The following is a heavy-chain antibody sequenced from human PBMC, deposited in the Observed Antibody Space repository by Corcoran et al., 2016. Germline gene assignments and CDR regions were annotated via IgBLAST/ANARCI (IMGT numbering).Heavy chain of an antibody. J-gene: IGHJ6*02. V-gene: IGHV3-21*01. CDR3: ASVGTLYYYYGMDV. Sequence: EVQLVESGGGLVKPGGSLRLSCAASGFTFSSYSMNWVRQAPGKGLEWVSSISSSSSYIYYADSVKGRFTISRDNAKNSLYLQMNSLRAEDTAVYYCASVGTLYYYYGMDVWGQGTTVTVSS. D-gene: IGHD1-1*01. CDR2: ISSSSSYI. CDR1: GFTFSSYS.